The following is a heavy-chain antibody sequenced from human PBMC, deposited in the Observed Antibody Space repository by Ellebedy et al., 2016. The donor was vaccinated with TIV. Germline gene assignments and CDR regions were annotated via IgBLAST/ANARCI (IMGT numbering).Heavy chain of an antibody. CDR3: ARGVRDIWGFYFDS. CDR1: GVTVSTNY. Sequence: GESLKISCAAAGVTVSTNYMSWVRQTPGKGLEWVSRTYSGGVTYYSDSVRGRFTVSTDKSKNTLELQMDRLTVEDAAVYYCARGVRDIWGFYFDSWGQGIRVTVSS. D-gene: IGHD3-16*01. CDR2: TYSGGVT. J-gene: IGHJ4*02. V-gene: IGHV3-66*01.